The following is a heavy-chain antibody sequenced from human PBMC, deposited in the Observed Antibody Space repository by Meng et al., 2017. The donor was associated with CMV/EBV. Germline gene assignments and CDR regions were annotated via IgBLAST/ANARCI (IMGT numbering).Heavy chain of an antibody. D-gene: IGHD3-22*01. Sequence: REPGPGLLNPAQHQSLTCTVSGGSISSGSYFWSWIRQPAGKGLEWMGRIYTSGSTNYNPSLKSRVTISVDTSKNQFSLKLSSVTAADTAVYYCARERVGGAYYYDSSGYYLLFNYWGQGTLVTVSS. CDR3: ARERVGGAYYYDSSGYYLLFNY. V-gene: IGHV4-61*02. J-gene: IGHJ4*02. CDR2: IYTSGST. CDR1: GGSISSGSYF.